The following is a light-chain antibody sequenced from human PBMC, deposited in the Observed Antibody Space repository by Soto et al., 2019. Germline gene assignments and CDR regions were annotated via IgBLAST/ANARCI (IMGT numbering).Light chain of an antibody. CDR1: SSNIGSNP. V-gene: IGLV1-44*01. CDR2: SND. Sequence: QSMLTQPPSASGTPGQGVVISCSGSSSNIGSNPVNWYQQLPGTAPKVLIYSNDQRPSWVPDRISASKSGTSASLAISGVQSEDEVDYYCATWDDSLNGPVFGGGTKLTVL. CDR3: ATWDDSLNGPV. J-gene: IGLJ3*02.